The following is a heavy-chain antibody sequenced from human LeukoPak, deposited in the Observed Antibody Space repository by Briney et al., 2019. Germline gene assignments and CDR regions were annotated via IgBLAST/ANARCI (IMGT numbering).Heavy chain of an antibody. CDR2: ITTGGPNT. V-gene: IGHV3-23*01. CDR1: GFTFSSYT. J-gene: IGHJ4*02. D-gene: IGHD7-27*01. CDR3: AKDGGLWVSAHWGDS. Sequence: GGSLRLSCTASGFTFSSYTMSWVRQAPGKGLKWVSTITTGGPNTYYADSVRGRFTVSRDDSKNTLYLQMNSLRAEDTAVYYCAKDGGLWVSAHWGDSWGRGTLVTVSS.